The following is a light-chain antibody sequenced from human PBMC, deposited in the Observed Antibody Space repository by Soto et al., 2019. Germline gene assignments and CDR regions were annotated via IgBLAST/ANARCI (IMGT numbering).Light chain of an antibody. CDR2: GAS. J-gene: IGKJ2*01. CDR1: QRVSTRY. CDR3: HQFGSSPPAFT. Sequence: ESMLTQSPGTLSLSPGERSTLSCRASQRVSTRYLAWYQQKPGQAPRLLIYGASIRATGIPDRFSGSGSGTDFTLTIRRLETEDFAVYYWHQFGSSPPAFTFGQGTKLEI. V-gene: IGKV3-20*01.